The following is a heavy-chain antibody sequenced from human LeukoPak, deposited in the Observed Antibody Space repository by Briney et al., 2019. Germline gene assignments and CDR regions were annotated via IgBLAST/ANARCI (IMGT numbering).Heavy chain of an antibody. Sequence: GGSLRLSCAASGFTFSNYWMHWVRQGPGKGLVWVSRINSDGSSTTSAVSVKGRFTISRDNAKNTLYLQMNSLRAEDTAVYYCAKGGATVIDYWGQGTLVTVSS. J-gene: IGHJ4*02. D-gene: IGHD4-17*01. CDR3: AKGGATVIDY. CDR1: GFTFSNYW. CDR2: INSDGSST. V-gene: IGHV3-74*01.